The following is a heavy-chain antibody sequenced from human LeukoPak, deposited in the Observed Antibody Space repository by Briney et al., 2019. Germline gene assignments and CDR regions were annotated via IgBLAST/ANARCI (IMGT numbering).Heavy chain of an antibody. Sequence: GGSLRLSCAASGFTFDDYAMHWVRQAPGKGLEWVSGISWNSGSIGYADSVKGRFTISRDNAKNSLYLQMNSLRAEGMALYYCAKDKFGRLSSSRYAFDIWGQGTMVTVSS. CDR2: ISWNSGSI. J-gene: IGHJ3*02. CDR3: AKDKFGRLSSSRYAFDI. CDR1: GFTFDDYA. D-gene: IGHD6-6*01. V-gene: IGHV3-9*03.